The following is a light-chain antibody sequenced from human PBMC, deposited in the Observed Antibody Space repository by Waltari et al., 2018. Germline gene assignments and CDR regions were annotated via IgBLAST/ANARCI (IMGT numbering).Light chain of an antibody. CDR1: QSLSTAQ. CDR3: QHYGNSVT. CDR2: GAS. V-gene: IGKV3-20*01. Sequence: ELELTQSPGALFLSPGERATLSCRASQSLSTAQLAWYKQRPGQAPSLVIHGASNWASGIPERFSGSGSGTVFTLTITRLEPEDFAVYYCQHYGNSVTFGGGTKVEIK. J-gene: IGKJ4*01.